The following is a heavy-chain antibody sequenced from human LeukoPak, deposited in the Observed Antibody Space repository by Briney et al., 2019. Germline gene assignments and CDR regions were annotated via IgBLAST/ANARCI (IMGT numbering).Heavy chain of an antibody. Sequence: SETLSLTCTVSGGSISSSSYYWGWIRQPPGKGLEWIGSIYYSGSTYYNPSLKSRVTISVDTSKNQFSLKLSSVTAADTAVYYCARHPAYYYDSSGYYGDWFDPRGQGTLVTVSS. V-gene: IGHV4-39*01. CDR3: ARHPAYYYDSSGYYGDWFDP. CDR1: GGSISSSSYY. CDR2: IYYSGST. J-gene: IGHJ5*02. D-gene: IGHD3-22*01.